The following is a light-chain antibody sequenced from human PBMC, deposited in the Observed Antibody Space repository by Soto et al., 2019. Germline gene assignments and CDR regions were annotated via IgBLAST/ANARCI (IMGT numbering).Light chain of an antibody. V-gene: IGKV3-20*01. Sequence: EIVLTQSPGILSLSPGERATLSCRASQSVSSSYLAWYQQKPGQAPRLLIYGASNRATGIPDRFSASGSGTDFTLTISRLEPEEFAVYYCQQYGSSPPYTFGQGTKLEIK. CDR1: QSVSSSY. J-gene: IGKJ2*01. CDR2: GAS. CDR3: QQYGSSPPYT.